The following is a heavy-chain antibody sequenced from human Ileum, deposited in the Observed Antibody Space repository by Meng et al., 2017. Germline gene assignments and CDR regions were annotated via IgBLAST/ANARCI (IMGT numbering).Heavy chain of an antibody. J-gene: IGHJ3*02. D-gene: IGHD4-23*01. CDR3: ARDDRWGSAFDI. Sequence: SETLSLTCTVSGDSIGSGTYYWSWIRQPAGKGLEWIGRIHTSGSTNYSPSLKSRVTISVDTSKNQFSLKLSSVTAADTAVYYCARDDRWGSAFDIWGHETMVTVSS. CDR1: GDSIGSGTYY. V-gene: IGHV4-61*02. CDR2: IHTSGST.